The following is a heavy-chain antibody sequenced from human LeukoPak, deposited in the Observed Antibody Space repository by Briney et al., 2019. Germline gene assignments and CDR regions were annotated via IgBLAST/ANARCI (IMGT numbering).Heavy chain of an antibody. J-gene: IGHJ4*02. CDR1: GGSFSGYY. V-gene: IGHV4-34*01. Sequence: PSETLSLTCAVYGGSFSGYYWSWIRQPPGKGLEWIGEINHSGSTNYNPSLKSRVTISVDTSKNQFSLQLNSVTPEDTAVYYCVRLVGGDIDYWGQGTLVTVSS. CDR3: VRLVGGDIDY. D-gene: IGHD5-12*01. CDR2: INHSGST.